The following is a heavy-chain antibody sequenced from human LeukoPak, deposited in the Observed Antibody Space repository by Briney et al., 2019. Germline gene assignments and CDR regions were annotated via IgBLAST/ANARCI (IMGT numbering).Heavy chain of an antibody. Sequence: GASVKVSCKASGYTFTDYYIHWVRQAPGQGLDWMGWINPNSGDTDSAQKFQGRVTMTRDTSISTAYMELSRLRSDDTAVYYCAREGRGTAVADSWGQGTLVTVSS. D-gene: IGHD6-19*01. CDR1: GYTFTDYY. J-gene: IGHJ5*01. V-gene: IGHV1-2*02. CDR2: INPNSGDT. CDR3: AREGRGTAVADS.